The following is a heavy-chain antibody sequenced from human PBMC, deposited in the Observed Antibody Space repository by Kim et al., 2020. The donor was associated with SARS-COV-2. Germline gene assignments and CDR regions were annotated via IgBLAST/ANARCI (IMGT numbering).Heavy chain of an antibody. CDR3: ARDQERRAQGYYYYYYMDV. V-gene: IGHV7-4-1*02. D-gene: IGHD1-1*01. Sequence: ASVKVSCKASGYTFTSYAMNWVRQAPGQGLEWMGWINTNTGNPTYAQGFTGRFVFSLDTSVSTAYLQISSLKAEDTAVYYCARDQERRAQGYYYYYYMDVWGKGTTVTVSS. CDR1: GYTFTSYA. CDR2: INTNTGNP. J-gene: IGHJ6*03.